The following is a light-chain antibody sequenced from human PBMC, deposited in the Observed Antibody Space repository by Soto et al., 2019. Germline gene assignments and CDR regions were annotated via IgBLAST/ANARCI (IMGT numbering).Light chain of an antibody. CDR2: AAS. CDR3: QEYKTAPFI. Sequence: DIQMTQSPSSLSAFVGDRVTITCRASQGISNYLAWYQQKPGRVPTLLIYAASTLRSGVPSRFSGSGSGTDFTLTISSLQPEDVASYYCQEYKTAPFIFGPGTTVDIK. J-gene: IGKJ3*01. CDR1: QGISNY. V-gene: IGKV1-27*01.